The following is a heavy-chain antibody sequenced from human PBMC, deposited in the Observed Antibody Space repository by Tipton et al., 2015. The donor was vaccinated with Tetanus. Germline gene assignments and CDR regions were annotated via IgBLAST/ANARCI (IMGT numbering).Heavy chain of an antibody. CDR3: ARLRYDSSGYREYYFDH. V-gene: IGHV4-39*01. CDR1: SGSISSSDYY. D-gene: IGHD3-22*01. Sequence: TLSLTCSVSSGSISSSDYYWGWIRQPPGKGLEWLGNIYYSGSTYYNPSLKSRVTISVDTSKSQFSLKLSSVTAADTAVYYCARLRYDSSGYREYYFDHWGQGTLVTVSS. CDR2: IYYSGST. J-gene: IGHJ4*02.